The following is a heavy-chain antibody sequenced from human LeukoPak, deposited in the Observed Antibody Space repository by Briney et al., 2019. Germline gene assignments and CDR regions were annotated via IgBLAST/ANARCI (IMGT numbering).Heavy chain of an antibody. CDR3: AKDSRYCSTNSCSDFDY. CDR2: ISISSSYI. J-gene: IGHJ4*02. D-gene: IGHD2-2*01. CDR1: GFTFSSYN. Sequence: GGSLRLSCAASGFTFSSYNMNWVRQAPGKGLEWVSSISISSSYIYYADSVKGRFTISRDNAKNSLYLQMNSLRAEDTAVYYCAKDSRYCSTNSCSDFDYWGQGTLVTVSS. V-gene: IGHV3-21*01.